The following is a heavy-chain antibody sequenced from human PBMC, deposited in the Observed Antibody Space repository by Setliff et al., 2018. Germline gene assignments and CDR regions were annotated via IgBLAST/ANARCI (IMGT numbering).Heavy chain of an antibody. V-gene: IGHV4-4*07. CDR2: IYSNENT. D-gene: IGHD3-16*01. J-gene: IGHJ6*02. Sequence: SLTCSVSGGSISSYFWNWVRQPAGKGLEWIGRIYSNENTNYNPSLKSRVTMSIDTSKNQLSLKLSSVTAADTAVYYCARSMIQRNYYCGLDVWGQGTTVTVSS. CDR3: ARSMIQRNYYCGLDV. CDR1: GGSISSYF.